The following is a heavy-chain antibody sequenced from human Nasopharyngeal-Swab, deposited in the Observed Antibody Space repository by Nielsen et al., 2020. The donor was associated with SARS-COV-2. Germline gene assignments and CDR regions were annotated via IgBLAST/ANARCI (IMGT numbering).Heavy chain of an antibody. CDR2: ISYEGSNK. D-gene: IGHD3-22*01. CDR3: AKDWGLTMIVVAYDAFDM. CDR1: GFAFGNYG. V-gene: IGHV3-30*18. Sequence: GGSLRLSCAASGFAFGNYGMHWVRQAPGKGLEWVAVISYEGSNKYYTDSVKGRFTISRDNSKNTLYLQMNSLRADDTAVYYCAKDWGLTMIVVAYDAFDMWGHGTLVTVSS. J-gene: IGHJ3*02.